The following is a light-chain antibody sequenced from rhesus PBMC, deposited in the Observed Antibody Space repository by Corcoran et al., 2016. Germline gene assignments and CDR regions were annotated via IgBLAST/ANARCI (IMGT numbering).Light chain of an antibody. V-gene: IGKV1-25*01. CDR2: EAS. Sequence: DIQMTQSPSSLSASVGDRVTITCLASQGITNDLAWYQQKPGATPKLLIYEASSLQSGIPSRFSGSGSGTDFTLTISSLQSEDFATYYCQHYYSTPLTFGGGTKVEIK. CDR1: QGITND. CDR3: QHYYSTPLT. J-gene: IGKJ4*01.